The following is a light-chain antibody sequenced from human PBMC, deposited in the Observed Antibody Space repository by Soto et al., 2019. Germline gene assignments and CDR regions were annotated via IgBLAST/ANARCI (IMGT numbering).Light chain of an antibody. J-gene: IGLJ2*01. Sequence: QSALTQPPSASGSPGQSVTISCSGTSSDVGGYNYVSWYQQHPGKAPKLMIYEVSKRPSGVPDRFSGSKSGNTASLTVSGLQAEDEADYYCRSYAGGNNLVFGGGTQLTVL. CDR3: RSYAGGNNLV. CDR1: SSDVGGYNY. V-gene: IGLV2-8*01. CDR2: EVS.